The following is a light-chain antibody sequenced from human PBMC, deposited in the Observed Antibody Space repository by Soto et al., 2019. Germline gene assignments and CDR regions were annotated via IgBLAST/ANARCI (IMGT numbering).Light chain of an antibody. V-gene: IGLV1-44*01. Sequence: QSVLTQPPSASGTPGQRVTISCSGSSSNIGSKTVNWYQQLPGTAPKLLIYNNNQRPSGVPERFSGYKSGSSASMAISGLQSEDEADDYCAAWDDSLNGPVFGGWTKVTVL. CDR2: NNN. J-gene: IGLJ3*02. CDR1: SSNIGSKT. CDR3: AAWDDSLNGPV.